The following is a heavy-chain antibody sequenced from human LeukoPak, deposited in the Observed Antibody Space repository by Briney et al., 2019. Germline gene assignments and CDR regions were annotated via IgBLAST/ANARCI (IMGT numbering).Heavy chain of an antibody. CDR2: IYHSGST. CDR1: GGSISSGGYS. CDR3: ARDGWRGSYYYFDY. Sequence: PSQTLSLTCAVSGGSISSGGYSWSWIRQPPGKGLEWIGYIYHSGSTYYNPSLKSRVTISVDRSKNQFSLRLSSVTAADTAVYYCARDGWRGSYYYFDYWGQGTLVTVSS. D-gene: IGHD1-26*01. V-gene: IGHV4-30-2*01. J-gene: IGHJ4*02.